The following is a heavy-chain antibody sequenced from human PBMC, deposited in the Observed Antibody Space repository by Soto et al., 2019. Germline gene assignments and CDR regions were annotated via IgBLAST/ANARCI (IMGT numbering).Heavy chain of an antibody. Sequence: QVQLQESGPGLVKPSGTLSLTCAVSGGSISSSNWWSWVRQPPGKGLEWIGEIYHSGSTNYNPSLKSRVTVSVDKSKIQFSLKLSSVTAADTAVYYCARTDDYGDYLYYYGMDVWGQGTTVTVSS. D-gene: IGHD4-17*01. CDR1: GGSISSSNW. CDR2: IYHSGST. CDR3: ARTDDYGDYLYYYGMDV. V-gene: IGHV4-4*02. J-gene: IGHJ6*02.